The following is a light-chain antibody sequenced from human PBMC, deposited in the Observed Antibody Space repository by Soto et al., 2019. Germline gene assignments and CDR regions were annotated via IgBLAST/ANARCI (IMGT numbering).Light chain of an antibody. CDR1: SSDVGSYNL. CDR2: EGS. Sequence: QSVLTQPASVSGSPGQSITISCTGTSSDVGSYNLVSWYQQHPGKAPQLMIYEGSKRPSGVSNRFSGSKSGNTASLTISGLQAEDEADYYCCSYAGSSTFVVFGGGTKGTVL. V-gene: IGLV2-23*03. CDR3: CSYAGSSTFVV. J-gene: IGLJ2*01.